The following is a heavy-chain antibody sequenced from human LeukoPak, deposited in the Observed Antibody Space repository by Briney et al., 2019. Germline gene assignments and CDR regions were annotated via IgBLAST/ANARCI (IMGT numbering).Heavy chain of an antibody. CDR3: ARAGYSSGWYRGKYYYYGMDV. J-gene: IGHJ6*02. V-gene: IGHV3-7*03. CDR1: GFTFSSYW. D-gene: IGHD6-19*01. CDR2: IKEDGSGK. Sequence: GGSLRLSCAATGFTFSSYWMTWVRQAPGKGLEWVANIKEDGSGKYYVDSVKGRITISRDNAKNSLYLQMNSLRAEDTAVYYCARAGYSSGWYRGKYYYYGMDVWGQGTTVTVSS.